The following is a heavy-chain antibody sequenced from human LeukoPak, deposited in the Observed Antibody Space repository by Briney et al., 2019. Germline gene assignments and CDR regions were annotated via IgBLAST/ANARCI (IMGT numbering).Heavy chain of an antibody. V-gene: IGHV1-8*01. CDR3: ARGQLADFDY. J-gene: IGHJ4*02. CDR1: GYTFTSYD. D-gene: IGHD6-6*01. CDR2: MNPNSGDT. Sequence: GASVKVSCKASGYTFTSYDINWVRQATGQGLEWMGWMNPNSGDTGFAQKFQGRVTMTRNTSISTAYMELNSLRSEDTAVYYCARGQLADFDYWGRGTLVTVSS.